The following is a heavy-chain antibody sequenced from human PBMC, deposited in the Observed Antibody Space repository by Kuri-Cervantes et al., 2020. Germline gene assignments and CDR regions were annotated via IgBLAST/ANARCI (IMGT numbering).Heavy chain of an antibody. V-gene: IGHV3-30*02. D-gene: IGHD3-3*01. J-gene: IGHJ4*02. CDR2: TRWRGKNE. Sequence: GGSLRLSCAASGFTLSTYHIHWVRQAPGKGLEWVAITRWRGKNEDYADSVKGRFTISRDDSKNIVYLQMSSLRPEDTAVYYCAKGVKIQFVEWLSPFDYWGQGNRVTVSS. CDR3: AKGVKIQFVEWLSPFDY. CDR1: GFTLSTYH.